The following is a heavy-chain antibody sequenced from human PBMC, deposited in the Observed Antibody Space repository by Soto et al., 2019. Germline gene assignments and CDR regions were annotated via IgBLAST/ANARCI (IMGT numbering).Heavy chain of an antibody. J-gene: IGHJ6*02. D-gene: IGHD6-13*01. CDR2: MNPNSGNT. CDR3: ARALAALSSGYYGMDV. V-gene: IGHV1-8*01. CDR1: GYTFTSYD. Sequence: QVQLVQSGAEVKKPGASVKVSCKASGYTFTSYDINWGRQATGQGLEWMGWMNPNSGNTGYAQKFQGKVTMNTNPSISTAYMERSSLRSEDTAVYYCARALAALSSGYYGMDVWGQGTTVTVSS.